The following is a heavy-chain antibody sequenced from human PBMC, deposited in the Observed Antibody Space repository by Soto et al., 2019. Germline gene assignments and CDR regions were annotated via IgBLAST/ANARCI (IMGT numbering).Heavy chain of an antibody. CDR2: IYYSGST. CDR1: GGSVSSGDYF. V-gene: IGHV4-61*08. D-gene: IGHD3-10*01. CDR3: ARSPNYYYYGFDV. J-gene: IGHJ6*02. Sequence: LSLTCTVSGGSVSSGDYFWSWLRQSPGKRLEWIAYIYYSGSTNYNPSLKSRATISVDTSKSQVSLTLTSMTAADAALYYCARSPNYYYYGFDVWGQGTAVTVS.